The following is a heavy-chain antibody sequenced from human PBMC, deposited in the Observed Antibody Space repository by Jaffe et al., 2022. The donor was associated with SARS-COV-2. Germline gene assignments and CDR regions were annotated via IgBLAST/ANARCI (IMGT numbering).Heavy chain of an antibody. CDR3: ARNWDSGYDSYYYYGMDV. D-gene: IGHD5-12*01. Sequence: QVQLQESGPGLVKPSQTLSLTCTVSGGSISSGSYYWSWIRQPAGKGLEWIGRIYTSGSTNYNPSLKSRVTISVDTSKNQFSLKLSSVTAADTAVYYCARNWDSGYDSYYYYGMDVWGQGTTVTVSS. CDR2: IYTSGST. CDR1: GGSISSGSYY. V-gene: IGHV4-61*02. J-gene: IGHJ6*02.